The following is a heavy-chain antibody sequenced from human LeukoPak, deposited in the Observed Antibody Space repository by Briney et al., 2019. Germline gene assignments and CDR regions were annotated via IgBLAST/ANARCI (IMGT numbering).Heavy chain of an antibody. Sequence: GGSLRLSCATSGFTFNNYNMNWVRQAPGRALEWVSSITSSGTYIFYADSVKGRFTISRDNAKNSLYLQMNSLGPEDTAVYYCAKDPYSGNYGNYYYYYMDVWGKGTTVTISS. J-gene: IGHJ6*03. V-gene: IGHV3-21*01. CDR1: GFTFNNYN. CDR3: AKDPYSGNYGNYYYYYMDV. CDR2: ITSSGTYI. D-gene: IGHD1-26*01.